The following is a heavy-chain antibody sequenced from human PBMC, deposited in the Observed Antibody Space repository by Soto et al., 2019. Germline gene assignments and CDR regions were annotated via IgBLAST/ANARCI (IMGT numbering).Heavy chain of an antibody. CDR2: IYYSGST. J-gene: IGHJ6*02. CDR3: ASAVVLAYYYGMNV. Sequence: SETLSLTCTVSGGSVSSGSYYWSWIRRPPGKGLEWIGYIYYSGSTNYNPSLKSRVTISVDTSKNQSSLKLSSVTAADTAVYYWASAVVLAYYYGMNVWRQGTTVTVSS. V-gene: IGHV4-61*01. D-gene: IGHD2-2*01. CDR1: GGSVSSGSYY.